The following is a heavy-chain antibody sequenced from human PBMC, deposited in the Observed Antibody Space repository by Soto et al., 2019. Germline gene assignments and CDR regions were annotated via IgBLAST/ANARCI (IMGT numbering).Heavy chain of an antibody. Sequence: GGSLRLSCTASGFPFGDYAMSWFRQAPGKGLEWVGFIRSKAYGGTTEYAASVKGRFTISRDDSKSIAYLQMNSLKTEDTAVYYCTRDSVLRYFDWLLGYYYYGMDVWGQGTTVTVSS. D-gene: IGHD3-9*01. V-gene: IGHV3-49*03. CDR3: TRDSVLRYFDWLLGYYYYGMDV. CDR2: IRSKAYGGTT. J-gene: IGHJ6*02. CDR1: GFPFGDYA.